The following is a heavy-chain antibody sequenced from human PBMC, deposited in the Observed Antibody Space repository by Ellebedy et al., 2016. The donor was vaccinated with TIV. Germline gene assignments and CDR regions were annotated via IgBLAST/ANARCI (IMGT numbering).Heavy chain of an antibody. Sequence: PGGSLRLSCAASGLTFSSHDMSWVRQAPGKGLEWVSSITESGGNTYYADSVKGRFTISSDNSKDTLYLQMTSLRAEDTAIYYCARDPVGVGPAFDVWGQGTMVTVSS. J-gene: IGHJ3*01. CDR3: ARDPVGVGPAFDV. V-gene: IGHV3-23*01. D-gene: IGHD4-23*01. CDR1: GLTFSSHD. CDR2: ITESGGNT.